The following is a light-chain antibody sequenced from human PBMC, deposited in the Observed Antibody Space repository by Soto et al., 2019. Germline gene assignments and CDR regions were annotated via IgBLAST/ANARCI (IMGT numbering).Light chain of an antibody. V-gene: IGLV2-11*01. CDR1: SSDVGGYTF. J-gene: IGLJ3*02. CDR3: CVCAATYNFL. Sequence: QSALTQPRSVSGSPGQSVTISCTGTSSDVGGYTFVSWYQQHPGKAPKLIIYDVNKGPSGVPYRFSGSKSDNTASLTISGLQAEDEADYDCCVCAATYNFLFGGGTQLTVL. CDR2: DVN.